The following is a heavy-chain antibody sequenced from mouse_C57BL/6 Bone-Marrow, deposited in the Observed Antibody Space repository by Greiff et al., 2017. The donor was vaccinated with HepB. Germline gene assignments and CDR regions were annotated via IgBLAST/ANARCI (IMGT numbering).Heavy chain of an antibody. CDR2: IRLKSDNYAT. D-gene: IGHD2-3*01. J-gene: IGHJ4*01. V-gene: IGHV6-3*01. CDR3: TGYDGSRGGDY. CDR1: GFTFSNYW. Sequence: DVKLQESGGGLVQPGGSMKLSCVASGFTFSNYWMNWVRQSPEKGLEWVAQIRLKSDNYATHYAESVKGRFTISRDDSKSSVYLQMNNLRAEDTGIYYCTGYDGSRGGDYWGQGTSVTVSS.